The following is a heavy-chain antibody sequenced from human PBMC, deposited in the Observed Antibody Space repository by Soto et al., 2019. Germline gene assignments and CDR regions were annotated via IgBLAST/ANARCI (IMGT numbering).Heavy chain of an antibody. J-gene: IGHJ3*02. CDR2: IYSGGST. V-gene: IGHV3-53*01. CDR3: AREYDKAAVDI. CDR1: GFTVSSNY. D-gene: IGHD3-22*01. Sequence: GGSLRLSCAASGFTVSSNYMSWVRQAPGKGLEWVSVIYSGGSTYYADSVRGRFTISRDNSKNTLYLQMNSLRAEDTAVYYCAREYDKAAVDIWGQGTMVTVSS.